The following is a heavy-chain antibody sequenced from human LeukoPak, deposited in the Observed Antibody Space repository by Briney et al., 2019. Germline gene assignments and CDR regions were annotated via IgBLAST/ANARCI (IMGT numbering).Heavy chain of an antibody. Sequence: GGSLRLSCAASGFTFNDYYMSWIRQAPGKGLEWLSYINIGGTNTHYADSVKGRFTISRDNAKKSLYLEMNNLRAEDTAVYYCATDGAGFDTWGRGVLVIVSS. V-gene: IGHV3-11*01. CDR3: ATDGAGFDT. CDR1: GFTFNDYY. CDR2: INIGGTNT. J-gene: IGHJ5*02.